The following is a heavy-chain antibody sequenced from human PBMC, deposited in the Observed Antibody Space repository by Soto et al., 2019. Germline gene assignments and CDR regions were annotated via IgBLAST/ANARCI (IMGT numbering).Heavy chain of an antibody. Sequence: GGSPRLSCGASGFTFSSYGMHWIRQSPGKGLERVAVISYDGSNKYYADSVKGRFTISRDNSKNTLYLQMNSLRAEDTAVYYCAKDGFLYYYDSSGYFDYWGQGTLV. CDR2: ISYDGSNK. CDR1: GFTFSSYG. D-gene: IGHD3-22*01. CDR3: AKDGFLYYYDSSGYFDY. V-gene: IGHV3-30*18. J-gene: IGHJ4*02.